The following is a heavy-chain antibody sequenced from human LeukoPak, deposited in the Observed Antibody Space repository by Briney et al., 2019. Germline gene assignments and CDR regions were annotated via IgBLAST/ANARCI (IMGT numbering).Heavy chain of an antibody. D-gene: IGHD2-2*02. J-gene: IGHJ4*02. CDR2: IGGTGVRT. V-gene: IGHV3-23*01. CDR1: GFTFSSYA. Sequence: GGSLRLSCASSGFTFSSYAMSWVRQAPGKGLEWVSTIGGTGVRTYYADSVKGRFTISRDNSKNTLYLQINSLRAEDTAVYFCAKDRSGMAYHFDFWGQGTLVTVSS. CDR3: AKDRSGMAYHFDF.